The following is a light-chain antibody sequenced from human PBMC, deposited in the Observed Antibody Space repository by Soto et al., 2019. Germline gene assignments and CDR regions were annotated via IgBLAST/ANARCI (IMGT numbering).Light chain of an antibody. CDR1: SRDVGGYKY. V-gene: IGLV2-14*01. CDR3: SSYTSSNTLV. Sequence: QSALTQPASVSGSPGQSITISCTGTSRDVGGYKYVSWYQHHPGKAPKLMIYDVSNRPSGVSNRFAGSKSGNTASLTISGLQAEDEADYYCSSYTSSNTLVFGTGTKLTVL. J-gene: IGLJ1*01. CDR2: DVS.